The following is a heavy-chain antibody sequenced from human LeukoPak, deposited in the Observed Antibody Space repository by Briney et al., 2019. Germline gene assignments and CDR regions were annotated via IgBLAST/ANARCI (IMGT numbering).Heavy chain of an antibody. J-gene: IGHJ6*02. D-gene: IGHD6-13*01. Sequence: SETLSLTCTVSGGSISSYYWSWIRQPAGKGLEWIGRIYTSGSTNYNPSLKSRVTMSVDMSKNQFSLKLSSVTAADTAVYYCARVSSSWSEYYYGMDVWGQGTTVTVSS. V-gene: IGHV4-4*07. CDR3: ARVSSSWSEYYYGMDV. CDR1: GGSISSYY. CDR2: IYTSGST.